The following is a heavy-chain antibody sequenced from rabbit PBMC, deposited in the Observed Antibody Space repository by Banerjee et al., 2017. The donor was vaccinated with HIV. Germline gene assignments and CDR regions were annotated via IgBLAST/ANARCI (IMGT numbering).Heavy chain of an antibody. CDR1: GFSFSSSYY. Sequence: QSLEESGGDLVKPGASLTLTCTASGFSFSSSYYMCWVRQAPGKGLEWIACIDAGSGSTYYASWAKGRFTISKTSSTTVTLQMTSLTAADTATYFCARDPYVRFSVDYNLWGQGTLVTVS. CDR2: IDAGSGST. D-gene: IGHD1-1*01. J-gene: IGHJ4*01. CDR3: ARDPYVRFSVDYNL. V-gene: IGHV1S40*01.